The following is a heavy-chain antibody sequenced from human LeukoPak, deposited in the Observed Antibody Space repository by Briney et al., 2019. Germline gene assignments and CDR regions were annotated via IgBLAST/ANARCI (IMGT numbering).Heavy chain of an antibody. D-gene: IGHD1-26*01. CDR1: GFTFSRYS. Sequence: GGSLRLSCAASGFTFSRYSMNWVRQTPGQGLEWVSSITSGSSHIYYADSVKGRFTNSRDNAKSSLYLQMNSLRAEDTAVYYCARDPYSGSYGADYYYYMDVWGKGTTVTISS. CDR3: ARDPYSGSYGADYYYYMDV. J-gene: IGHJ6*03. CDR2: ITSGSSHI. V-gene: IGHV3-21*01.